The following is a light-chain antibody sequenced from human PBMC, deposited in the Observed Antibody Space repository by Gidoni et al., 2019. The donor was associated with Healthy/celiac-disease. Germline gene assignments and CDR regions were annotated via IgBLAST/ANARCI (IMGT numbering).Light chain of an antibody. J-gene: IGLJ2*01. CDR3: YSTDSSGTQRT. Sequence: TARITCSGDGMPKSYAYWYQQKSGQAPVLVIYADSERPSGIPLRFSGSSSGTMATLTISGAQVEDEADYYCYSTDSSGTQRTFGGGTKLTVL. V-gene: IGLV3-10*01. CDR2: ADS. CDR1: GMPKSY.